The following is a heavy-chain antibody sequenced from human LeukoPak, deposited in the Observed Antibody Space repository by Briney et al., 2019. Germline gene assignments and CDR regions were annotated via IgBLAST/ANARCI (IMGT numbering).Heavy chain of an antibody. CDR1: GFTFSSYG. Sequence: GGSLRLSCAASGFTFSSYGMHWVRQAPGKGLEWVTVIWSDGSNKYYADSVKGRFTISRDNSKNSLYLQMNSLRAEDTAVYYCAMVDGSGIPGGYWGQGTLVTVSS. J-gene: IGHJ4*02. CDR2: IWSDGSNK. D-gene: IGHD3-10*01. V-gene: IGHV3-33*08. CDR3: AMVDGSGIPGGY.